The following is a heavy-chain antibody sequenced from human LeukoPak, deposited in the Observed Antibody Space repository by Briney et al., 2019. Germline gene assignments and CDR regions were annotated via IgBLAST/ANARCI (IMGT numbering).Heavy chain of an antibody. CDR3: ARNVKYDILTGFDY. Sequence: GGSLRLSCAASGFTFSSHSMHWVRQAPGKGLESVSSISSSSSYIYYAASVKGRFTISRDNAKKSLYLQMNSPRAEDTAVYYCARNVKYDILTGFDYWGQGTLVTVSS. D-gene: IGHD3-9*01. J-gene: IGHJ4*02. CDR1: GFTFSSHS. V-gene: IGHV3-21*01. CDR2: ISSSSSYI.